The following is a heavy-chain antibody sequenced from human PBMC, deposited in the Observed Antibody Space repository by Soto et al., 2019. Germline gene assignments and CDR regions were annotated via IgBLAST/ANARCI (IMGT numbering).Heavy chain of an antibody. CDR1: GYSFTSYW. V-gene: IGHV5-51*01. D-gene: IGHD3-22*01. Sequence: LGESLKISCKGSGYSFTSYWIGWVRQMPGKGLEWMGIIYPGDSDTRYSPSFQGQVTISADKSISTAYLQWSSLKASDTAMYYCARHRDDSSGYLTFDYWGQGTLVTVSS. CDR3: ARHRDDSSGYLTFDY. CDR2: IYPGDSDT. J-gene: IGHJ4*02.